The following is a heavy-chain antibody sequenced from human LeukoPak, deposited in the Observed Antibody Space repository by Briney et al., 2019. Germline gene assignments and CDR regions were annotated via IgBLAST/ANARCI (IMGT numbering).Heavy chain of an antibody. CDR1: GGSISSGSYS. V-gene: IGHV4-61*02. J-gene: IGHJ4*02. CDR3: ARVTGSAARALDY. Sequence: NPSETLSLTCTVSGGSISSGSYSWSWIRQPAGKGLEWIGRISTSGSTNYNPSLKSRVTISVDTSKNQFSLKLSSVTAADTAVYYCARVTGSAARALDYWGQGTLVTVSS. CDR2: ISTSGST. D-gene: IGHD6-6*01.